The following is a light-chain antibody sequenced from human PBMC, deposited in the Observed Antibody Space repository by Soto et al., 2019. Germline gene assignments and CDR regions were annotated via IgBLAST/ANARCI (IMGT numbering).Light chain of an antibody. CDR1: QSISSW. CDR3: QQRSNWPLIT. V-gene: IGKV1-5*01. CDR2: AAS. J-gene: IGKJ5*01. Sequence: DIQMTQSPSTLSASVVDRVTITFRASQSISSWLAWYQQKPGKAPKLLIYAASSLQSGVPSRFSGSGSGTDFTLTISSLEPEDFAVYYCQQRSNWPLITFGQGTRLEIK.